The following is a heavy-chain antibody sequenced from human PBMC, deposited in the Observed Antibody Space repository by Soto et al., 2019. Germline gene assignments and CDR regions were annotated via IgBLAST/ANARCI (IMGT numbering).Heavy chain of an antibody. J-gene: IGHJ3*02. CDR3: ARDGYSSGWSDDAFDI. CDR2: IIPIFGTA. CDR1: GGTFSSYA. V-gene: IGHV1-69*13. Sequence: SVKVSCKASGGTFSSYAISWVRQAPGQGLEWMGGIIPIFGTANYAQKFQGRVTITADESTSTAYMELSSLRSEDTAVCYCARDGYSSGWSDDAFDIWGQGTMVTVSS. D-gene: IGHD6-19*01.